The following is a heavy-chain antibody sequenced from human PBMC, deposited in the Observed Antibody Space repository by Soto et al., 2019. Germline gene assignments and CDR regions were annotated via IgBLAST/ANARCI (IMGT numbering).Heavy chain of an antibody. D-gene: IGHD6-13*01. CDR1: GYTLTELS. J-gene: IGHJ6*02. CDR3: ASIGIAAEKEGGYYYYGMDV. Sequence: ASVKVSCKVSGYTLTELSMHWVRQAPGKGLEWMGGFDPEDGETIYAQKFQGGVTMTEDTSTDTAYMELSSLRSEDTAVYYCASIGIAAEKEGGYYYYGMDVWGQGTRVTVSS. V-gene: IGHV1-24*01. CDR2: FDPEDGET.